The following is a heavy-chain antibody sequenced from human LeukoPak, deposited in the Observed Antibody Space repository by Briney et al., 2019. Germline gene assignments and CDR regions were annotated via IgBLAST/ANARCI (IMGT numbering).Heavy chain of an antibody. D-gene: IGHD6-13*01. CDR1: GGSFSGYY. V-gene: IGHV4-34*01. J-gene: IGHJ4*02. Sequence: SETLSLTCAVYGGSFSGYYWSWIRQPPGKGLEWIGEINHSGSTNYNPSLKSRVTISVDTSKNQFSLKLSSVTAADTAVYYCARVGIAAAGRFPDVYLDYWGQGTLVTVSS. CDR2: INHSGST. CDR3: ARVGIAAAGRFPDVYLDY.